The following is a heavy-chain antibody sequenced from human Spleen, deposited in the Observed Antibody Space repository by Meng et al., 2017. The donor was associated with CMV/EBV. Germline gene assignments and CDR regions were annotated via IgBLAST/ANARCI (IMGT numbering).Heavy chain of an antibody. CDR1: GGSISSSNW. CDR3: ARVYYYGSGSHPFFDY. V-gene: IGHV4-4*02. Sequence: GGSISSSNWWSWVSQPPGKGLEWIGEIYHSGSTNYNPSLKSRVTISVDKSKNQFSLKLSSVTAADTAVYYCARVYYYGSGSHPFFDYWGQGALVTVSS. J-gene: IGHJ4*02. CDR2: IYHSGST. D-gene: IGHD3-10*01.